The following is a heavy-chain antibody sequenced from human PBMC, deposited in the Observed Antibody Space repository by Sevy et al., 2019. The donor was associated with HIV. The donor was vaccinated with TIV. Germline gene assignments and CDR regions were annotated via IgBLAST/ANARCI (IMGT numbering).Heavy chain of an antibody. D-gene: IGHD2-2*01. Sequence: GGSLRLSCAASGFTFSNAWMSWVRQAPGKGLEWVGRIKSKTDGGTTDYAAPVKGRFTISRDDSKNTLYLQMNSLKTEDTAVYYCTTDLDCSSTSCYSDAFDIWGQGTMVTVSS. CDR1: GFTFSNAW. J-gene: IGHJ3*02. CDR3: TTDLDCSSTSCYSDAFDI. CDR2: IKSKTDGGTT. V-gene: IGHV3-15*01.